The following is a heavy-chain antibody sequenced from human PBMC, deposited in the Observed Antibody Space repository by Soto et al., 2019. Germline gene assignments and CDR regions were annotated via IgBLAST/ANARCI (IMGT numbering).Heavy chain of an antibody. Sequence: GGSLRLSCAASGFTFSSYAMSWVRQAPGKGLDWVAVISYDGTNKFYSDSVKGRFTISRDNFKNTLTLQMNSLRADDTAVYSCAKDLQSYGDYDYYCYGMDVWGLGTRVTVSS. CDR2: ISYDGTNK. V-gene: IGHV3-30*18. CDR3: AKDLQSYGDYDYYCYGMDV. J-gene: IGHJ6*02. CDR1: GFTFSSYA. D-gene: IGHD4-17*01.